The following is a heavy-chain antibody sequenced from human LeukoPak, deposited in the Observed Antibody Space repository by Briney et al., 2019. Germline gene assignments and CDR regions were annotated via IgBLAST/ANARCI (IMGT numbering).Heavy chain of an antibody. D-gene: IGHD3-10*01. CDR3: ARDRDYYGSGNPFDY. V-gene: IGHV3-74*01. CDR1: GFTFSSYW. Sequence: GGSLRLSCAASGFTFSSYWMHWVRQAPGKGLVWVSRINSDGSSTSYADSVKGRFTVSRDNAKNTLYLQRNSLRAEDTAVYYCARDRDYYGSGNPFDYWGQGTLVTVSS. J-gene: IGHJ4*02. CDR2: INSDGSST.